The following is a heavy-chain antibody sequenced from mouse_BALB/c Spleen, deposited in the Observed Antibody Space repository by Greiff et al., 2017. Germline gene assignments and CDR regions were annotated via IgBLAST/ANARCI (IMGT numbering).Heavy chain of an antibody. D-gene: IGHD1-2*01. Sequence: EVQRVESGGGLVQPGGSLKLSCAASGFTFSSYGMSWVRQTPDKRLELVATINSNGGSTYYPDSVKGRFTISRDNAKNTLYLQMSSLKSEDTAMYYCARPHYYGYLYWYFDVWGAGTTVTVSS. CDR3: ARPHYYGYLYWYFDV. CDR1: GFTFSSYG. V-gene: IGHV5-6-3*01. CDR2: INSNGGST. J-gene: IGHJ1*01.